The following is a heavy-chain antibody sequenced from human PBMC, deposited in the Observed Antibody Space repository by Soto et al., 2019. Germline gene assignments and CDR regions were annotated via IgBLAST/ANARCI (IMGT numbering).Heavy chain of an antibody. CDR2: IYWDDDK. J-gene: IGHJ1*01. CDR1: GFSLSTSGVG. D-gene: IGHD3-10*01. V-gene: IGHV2-5*02. CDR3: AQGKTMVRGVTYDVQH. Sequence: QITLKESGPTLVKPTQTLTLTCTFSGFSLSTSGVGVGWIRQPPGKALEWLALIYWDDDKRYSPSLKSRLTITKDTSKHHVVLTMTHMDPVDTATYYCAQGKTMVRGVTYDVQHWGQGTLVTVSS.